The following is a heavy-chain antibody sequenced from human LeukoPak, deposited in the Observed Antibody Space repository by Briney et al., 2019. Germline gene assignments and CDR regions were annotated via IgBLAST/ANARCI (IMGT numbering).Heavy chain of an antibody. V-gene: IGHV3-64*04. CDR3: ANGGYCSGGSCYDSVLVIDY. Sequence: GGSLRLSCSASGFTFSNYAMHWVRQAPGKGLQYVSAINTNGDNTYYTDSVRGRFTISRDNSKNTLYLQMNSLRAEDTAVYYCANGGYCSGGSCYDSVLVIDYWGQGTLVTVSS. J-gene: IGHJ4*02. CDR2: INTNGDNT. CDR1: GFTFSNYA. D-gene: IGHD2-15*01.